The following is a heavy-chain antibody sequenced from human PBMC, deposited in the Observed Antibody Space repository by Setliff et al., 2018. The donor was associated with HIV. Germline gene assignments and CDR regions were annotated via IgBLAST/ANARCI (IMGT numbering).Heavy chain of an antibody. CDR2: INPKSGAT. CDR3: ARKDGVGYCDSNSCYGIGPIDF. V-gene: IGHV1-2*06. Sequence: ASVKVSCKTSGYTFTAYYIYWVRQAPGHGLELMGRINPKSGATNLAQKFQGRVTLTRDTSVTTVYMELTSLRSDDTAVYYCARKDGVGYCDSNSCYGIGPIDFWGQGSLVTVSS. CDR1: GYTFTAYY. J-gene: IGHJ4*02. D-gene: IGHD2-2*01.